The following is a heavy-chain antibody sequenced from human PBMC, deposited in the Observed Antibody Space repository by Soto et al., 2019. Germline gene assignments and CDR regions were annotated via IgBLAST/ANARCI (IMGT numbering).Heavy chain of an antibody. J-gene: IGHJ4*02. CDR1: GYTFTSYG. CDR2: ISAYNGNT. D-gene: IGHD3-22*01. CDR3: ARDLSRYYYDSSGYYSDY. V-gene: IGHV1-18*01. Sequence: QVQLVQSGAEVKKPGASVKVSCKASGYTFTSYGISWVRQAPGQGLEWMGWISAYNGNTNYAQKLQGRVTMTTDTSQSTAYMELRSLRSDDTAVYYCARDLSRYYYDSSGYYSDYWGQGTLVTVSS.